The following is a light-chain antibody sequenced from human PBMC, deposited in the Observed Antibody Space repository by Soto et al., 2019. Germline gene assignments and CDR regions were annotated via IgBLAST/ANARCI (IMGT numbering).Light chain of an antibody. J-gene: IGKJ1*01. CDR2: AAS. Sequence: DIQMTQSPSSLSASVGDRVTVTCRASQNINSYLNWYQQKPGKAPKLLIYAASSLQGGVPSRFSGSGSGTDFTLTITSLQPGDLATYYCQQSYTTPQTFGQGTKVDIK. CDR1: QNINSY. V-gene: IGKV1-39*01. CDR3: QQSYTTPQT.